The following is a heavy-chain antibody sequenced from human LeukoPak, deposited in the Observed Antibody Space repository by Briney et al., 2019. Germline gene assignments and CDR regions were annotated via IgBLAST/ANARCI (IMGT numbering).Heavy chain of an antibody. D-gene: IGHD2-15*01. Sequence: GGSLRLSCAASGFTFSDYYMGWIRQAPGKGLEWVSYISSSGSTIYYADSVKGRFTISRDNAKNSLYLQMNSLRAEDTAVYYCARDVSSILLAATGVIGAYWGLGTLVTVSS. CDR3: ARDVSSILLAATGVIGAY. CDR2: ISSSGSTI. V-gene: IGHV3-11*01. J-gene: IGHJ4*02. CDR1: GFTFSDYY.